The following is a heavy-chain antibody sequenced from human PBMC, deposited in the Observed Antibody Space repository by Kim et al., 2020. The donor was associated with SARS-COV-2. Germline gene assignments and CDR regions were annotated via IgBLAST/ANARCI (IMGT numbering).Heavy chain of an antibody. D-gene: IGHD1-7*01. Sequence: GGSLRLSCAASGFTFSSYSMNWVRQAPGKGLEWVSSISSSSSYIYYADSVKGRFTISRDNAKNSLYLQMNSLRAEDTAVYYCARIPGNYGAPKTWGQGTLVTVSS. CDR3: ARIPGNYGAPKT. J-gene: IGHJ5*02. CDR1: GFTFSSYS. CDR2: ISSSSSYI. V-gene: IGHV3-21*01.